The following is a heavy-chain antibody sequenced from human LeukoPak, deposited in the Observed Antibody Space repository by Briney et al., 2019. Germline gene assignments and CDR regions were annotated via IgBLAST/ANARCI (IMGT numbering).Heavy chain of an antibody. D-gene: IGHD3-3*01. CDR3: VRSDDFWSGYYGY. J-gene: IGHJ4*02. CDR1: GGSINSGNYY. Sequence: SETLSLTCTVSGGSINSGNYYWSWIRQPAGKGLEWIGRIYTSGSTKYNPSLKSRVTISVDTSKNQFSLKLSSVTAADTAVYYCVRSDDFWSGYYGYWGQGTLVTVSS. V-gene: IGHV4-61*02. CDR2: IYTSGST.